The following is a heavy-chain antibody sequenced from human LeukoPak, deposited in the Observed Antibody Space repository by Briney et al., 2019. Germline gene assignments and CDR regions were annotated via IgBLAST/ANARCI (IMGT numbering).Heavy chain of an antibody. D-gene: IGHD4-11*01. Sequence: SETLSLTCAASGGSISSYYWSWIRQPPGKGLEWIGYISYSGSTNYNPSLKSRVTISVDTSKNQLSLKLSSVTAADTAVYYCARASSNYGHYYYGMDVWGQGTTVTVSS. V-gene: IGHV4-59*01. J-gene: IGHJ6*02. CDR1: GGSISSYY. CDR3: ARASSNYGHYYYGMDV. CDR2: ISYSGST.